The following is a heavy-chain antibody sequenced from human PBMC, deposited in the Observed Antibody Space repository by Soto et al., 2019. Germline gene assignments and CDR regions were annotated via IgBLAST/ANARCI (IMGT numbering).Heavy chain of an antibody. CDR3: AKDNSGSYFHYGMDV. D-gene: IGHD1-26*01. CDR2: ISGSGGST. J-gene: IGHJ6*02. CDR1: GFTFSSYA. V-gene: IGHV3-23*01. Sequence: GGSLRLSCAASGFTFSSYAMSWVRQAPGKGLEWVSAISGSGGSTYYADSVKGRFTISRDNSKNTLYLQMNSLRAEDTAVYYCAKDNSGSYFHYGMDVWGQGTTVTVSS.